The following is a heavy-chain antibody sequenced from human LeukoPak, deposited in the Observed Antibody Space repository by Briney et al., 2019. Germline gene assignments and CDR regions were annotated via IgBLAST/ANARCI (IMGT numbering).Heavy chain of an antibody. V-gene: IGHV1-24*01. Sequence: RASVKVSCKASGYTFTGYYMHWVRQAPGKGLEWMGGFDPEDGETIYAQKFQGRVTMTEDTSTDTAYMELSSLRSEDTAVYYCATESGAVTTDSGYYYMDVWGKGTTVTVSS. D-gene: IGHD4-11*01. J-gene: IGHJ6*03. CDR3: ATESGAVTTDSGYYYMDV. CDR2: FDPEDGET. CDR1: GYTFTGYY.